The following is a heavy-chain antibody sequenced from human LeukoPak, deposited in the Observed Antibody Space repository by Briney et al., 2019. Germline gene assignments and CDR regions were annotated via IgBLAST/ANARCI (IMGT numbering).Heavy chain of an antibody. CDR1: GGSFSGYY. D-gene: IGHD3-3*01. J-gene: IGHJ6*03. CDR2: INHSGST. Sequence: SETLSLTCAVYGGSFSGYYWSWIRQPPGKGLEWIGVINHSGSTNYNPSLKSRVTISVDTSKNQFSLKLSSVTAADTAVYYCARAKIYDFWSGCPHMDVWGKGTTVTVSS. V-gene: IGHV4-34*01. CDR3: ARAKIYDFWSGCPHMDV.